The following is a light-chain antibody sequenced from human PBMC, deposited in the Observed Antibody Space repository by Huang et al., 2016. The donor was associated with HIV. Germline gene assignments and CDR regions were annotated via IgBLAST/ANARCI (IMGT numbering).Light chain of an antibody. CDR1: QDIMNF. V-gene: IGKV1-33*01. Sequence: DIQMTQSPSSLSASVGDRVTITCQASQDIMNFLNWYQQKPGKAPKVLIYGASDLRSGGPAGFSGSGSGTDFTFTITSLQPEDIATYYCQQYYSLPYTFGQGTKLEI. CDR2: GAS. CDR3: QQYYSLPYT. J-gene: IGKJ2*01.